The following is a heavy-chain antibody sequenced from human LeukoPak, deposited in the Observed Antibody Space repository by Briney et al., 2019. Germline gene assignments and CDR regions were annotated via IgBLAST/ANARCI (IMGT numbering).Heavy chain of an antibody. CDR3: ARGYDSSGYPSDACDI. Sequence: SETLSFTCAVYVESFSGYYWSWIRQPPGKGLEWMGEINHSGSTNYNPSLKSLVIISVDTSKNQFSLKLSSATAADTAVYYCARGYDSSGYPSDACDIWGQGTMVTVSS. D-gene: IGHD3-22*01. CDR2: INHSGST. CDR1: VESFSGYY. J-gene: IGHJ3*02. V-gene: IGHV4-34*01.